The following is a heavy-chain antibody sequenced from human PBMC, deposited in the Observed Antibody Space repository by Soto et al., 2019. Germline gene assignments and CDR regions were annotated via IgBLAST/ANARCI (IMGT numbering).Heavy chain of an antibody. D-gene: IGHD3-3*01. J-gene: IGHJ4*02. V-gene: IGHV4-34*01. CDR1: GGSFSGYY. CDR2: INHSGST. Sequence: SLTCAVYGGSFSGYYWSWIRQPPGKGLEWIGEINHSGSTNYNPSLKSRVTISVDTSKNQFSLKLSSVTAADTAVYYCARGPVLRFCYDYWCQGTLVTVSS. CDR3: ARGPVLRFCYDY.